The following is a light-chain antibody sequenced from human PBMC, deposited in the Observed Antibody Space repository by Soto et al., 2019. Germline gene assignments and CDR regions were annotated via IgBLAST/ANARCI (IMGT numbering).Light chain of an antibody. J-gene: IGLJ3*02. CDR3: EAWDSSLSAGV. V-gene: IGLV1-51*01. CDR1: RSNIGNNY. Sequence: QSVLTQPPSVSAAPGQTVTVSCSGSRSNIGNNYVSWYQHLQGTAPKLLMYDNDNRPSGIPDRFSASKSGTSATLGITGLQPGDEADYYCEAWDSSLSAGVFGGGTKLTVL. CDR2: DND.